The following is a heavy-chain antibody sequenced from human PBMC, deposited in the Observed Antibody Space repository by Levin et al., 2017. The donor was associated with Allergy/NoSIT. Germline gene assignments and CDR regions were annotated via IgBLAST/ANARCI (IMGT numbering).Heavy chain of an antibody. CDR2: INHSGST. D-gene: IGHD2-21*02. J-gene: IGHJ5*02. CDR1: GGSFSGYY. V-gene: IGHV4-34*01. Sequence: PSETLSLTCAVYGGSFSGYYWSWIRQPPGKGLEWIGEINHSGSTNYNPSLKSRVTISVDTSKNQFSLKLSSVTAADTAVYYCARGRLFVVVTLFVGWFDPWGQGTLVTVSS. CDR3: ARGRLFVVVTLFVGWFDP.